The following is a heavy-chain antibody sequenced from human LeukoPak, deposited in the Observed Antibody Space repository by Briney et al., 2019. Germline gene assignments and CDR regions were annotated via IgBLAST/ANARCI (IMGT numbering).Heavy chain of an antibody. CDR1: GFTFSSYT. J-gene: IGHJ6*03. CDR3: AKSGIIQGYYFYYMDV. D-gene: IGHD5-18*01. Sequence: GGSLRLSCVTSGFTFSSYTLNWVRQAPGKGLEWVSSISSTSGYIYNADSGRGRFTISRDNAKNSLYLQMNSLRAEDTALYYCAKSGIIQGYYFYYMDVWGKGTTVTISS. CDR2: ISSTSGYI. V-gene: IGHV3-21*04.